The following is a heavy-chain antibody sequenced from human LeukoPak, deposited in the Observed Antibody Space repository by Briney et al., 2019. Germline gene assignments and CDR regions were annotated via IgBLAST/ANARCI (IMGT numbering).Heavy chain of an antibody. Sequence: GGSLRLSCAASGFTFSSYAMSWVRQAPGKGLEWVSAISGSGGSTYYADSVKGRFTISRDNSKNTLYLQMNSLRAEDTAVYYCAKGHYYDSSGYLDYWGQGTLVTASS. J-gene: IGHJ4*02. D-gene: IGHD3-22*01. CDR2: ISGSGGST. CDR1: GFTFSSYA. CDR3: AKGHYYDSSGYLDY. V-gene: IGHV3-23*01.